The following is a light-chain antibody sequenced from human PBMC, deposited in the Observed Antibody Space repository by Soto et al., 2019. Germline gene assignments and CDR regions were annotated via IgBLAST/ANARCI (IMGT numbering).Light chain of an antibody. J-gene: IGKJ5*01. V-gene: IGKV4-1*01. CDR1: QSVLYSSNNLNY. Sequence: DIVMTQSPDSLAVSLGERATINCKSSQSVLYSSNNLNYLAWFQQKPGQPPKLLIYRASVRESGVPDRFSGSGSGTDFTLTISSLQAEDVAVYFGQQYHSTPITCGQGTRLEIK. CDR3: QQYHSTPIT. CDR2: RAS.